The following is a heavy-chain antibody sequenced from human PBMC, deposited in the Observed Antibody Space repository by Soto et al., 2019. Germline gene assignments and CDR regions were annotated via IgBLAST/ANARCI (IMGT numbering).Heavy chain of an antibody. V-gene: IGHV3-23*01. CDR1: GFTFSSYA. CDR3: AKAIGELRLIAYFDF. CDR2: ISGSGGST. Sequence: GGSLRLSCAASGFTFSSYAMSWVRQAPGKGLEWVLGISGSGGSTYYADSVKGRFTISRDNSKNTLYMQVNSLRAEDTAIYYCAKAIGELRLIAYFDFWGQGTLVTVSS. D-gene: IGHD3-10*01. J-gene: IGHJ4*02.